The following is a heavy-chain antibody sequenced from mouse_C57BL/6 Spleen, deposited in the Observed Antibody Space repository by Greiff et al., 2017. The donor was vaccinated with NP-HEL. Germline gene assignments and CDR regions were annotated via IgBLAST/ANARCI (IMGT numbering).Heavy chain of an antibody. CDR2: INPNNGGT. D-gene: IGHD1-1*01. J-gene: IGHJ4*01. CDR1: GYTFTDYY. CDR3: ARYYGSSYGYAMDY. V-gene: IGHV1-26*01. Sequence: VQLQQSGPELVKPGASVKISCKASGYTFTDYYMNWVKQSHGKSLEWIGDINPNNGGTSYNQKFKGKATLTVDKSSSTAYMELRSLTSEDSAVYYCARYYGSSYGYAMDYWGQVTSVTVSS.